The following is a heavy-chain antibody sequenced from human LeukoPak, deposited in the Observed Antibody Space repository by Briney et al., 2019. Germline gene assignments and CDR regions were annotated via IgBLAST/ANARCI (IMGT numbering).Heavy chain of an antibody. Sequence: ASVKVSCKSSGHTFTNYYLHWVRQAPGQGHEWLGWIHPNTGATNYAQKFQGRVTVTRDTSISTTYVELSRLTSADTAVYYCASYASGYNWLKVWGQGTLVTVSS. CDR3: ASYASGYNWLKV. CDR1: GHTFTNYY. V-gene: IGHV1-2*02. J-gene: IGHJ5*02. CDR2: IHPNTGAT. D-gene: IGHD2-2*01.